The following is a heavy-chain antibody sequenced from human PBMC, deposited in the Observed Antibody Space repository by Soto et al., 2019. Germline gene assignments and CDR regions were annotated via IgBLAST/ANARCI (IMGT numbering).Heavy chain of an antibody. J-gene: IGHJ4*02. Sequence: QVQLQESGPGLVKPSQTLSLTCTVSGGSINYSPYFWSWIRQTPGKGLEWIGHIYNSGTTYTNPSLTSRATISGDTSPNQFSLNLKSVTAADTAVYYCARGPSADKVDYWGQGTLVTVSS. D-gene: IGHD3-3*01. CDR2: IYNSGTT. CDR1: GGSINYSPYF. V-gene: IGHV4-30-4*01. CDR3: ARGPSADKVDY.